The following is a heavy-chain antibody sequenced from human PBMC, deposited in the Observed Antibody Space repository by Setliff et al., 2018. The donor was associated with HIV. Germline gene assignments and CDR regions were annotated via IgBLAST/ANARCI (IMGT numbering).Heavy chain of an antibody. D-gene: IGHD3-22*01. V-gene: IGHV4-39*01. Sequence: SETLSLTCAVSGGSIDSFSYYWGWIRQTPGKELEWIGNIYHSGSTNYNPSLKSRAAISVDRSKRHFFLKLRSVTAADAAVYYCARHWDYDRSSSYFRAFDIWGQGTMVTVSS. CDR2: IYHSGST. CDR1: GGSIDSFSYY. CDR3: ARHWDYDRSSSYFRAFDI. J-gene: IGHJ3*02.